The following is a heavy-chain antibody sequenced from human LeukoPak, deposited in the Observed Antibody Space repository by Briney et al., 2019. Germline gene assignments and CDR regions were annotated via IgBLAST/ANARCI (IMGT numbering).Heavy chain of an antibody. J-gene: IGHJ6*02. CDR2: IVVGSGNT. V-gene: IGHV1-58*01. CDR3: ARMGTTVTTSYYYGMDV. Sequence: SVKVSCKASGFTFTSSAVQWVRQARGQRLEWIGWIVVGSGNTNYAQKFQERVTITRDMSTSTAYMELSSLRSEDTAVYYCARMGTTVTTSYYYGMDVWGQGTTVTVSS. D-gene: IGHD4-17*01. CDR1: GFTFTSSA.